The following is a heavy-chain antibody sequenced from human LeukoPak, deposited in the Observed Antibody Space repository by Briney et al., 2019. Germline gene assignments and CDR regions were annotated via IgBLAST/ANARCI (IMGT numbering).Heavy chain of an antibody. CDR2: ISSSGSTI. D-gene: IGHD6-19*01. Sequence: GGSLRLSCAASGFTFSSYEMNWVRQAPGKGLEWVSYISSSGSTIYYADSVKGRFTISRDNAKNSLYLQMNSLRAEDTAVYYCARTVAGTADFDYWGQGTLVTVSS. CDR1: GFTFSSYE. CDR3: ARTVAGTADFDY. V-gene: IGHV3-48*03. J-gene: IGHJ4*02.